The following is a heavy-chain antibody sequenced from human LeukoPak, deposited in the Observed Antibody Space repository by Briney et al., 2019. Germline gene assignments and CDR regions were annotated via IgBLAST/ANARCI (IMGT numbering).Heavy chain of an antibody. J-gene: IGHJ4*02. CDR3: ARVGRAFTARSSFFDY. CDR2: INPNSGGT. V-gene: IGHV1-2*02. D-gene: IGHD6-6*01. Sequence: ASVNVSCKASVYTFSGYYMHWVRQAPGQGLEWMGWINPNSGGTNYAQKFQGRVTMTRDTSISTAYMGLIRLRSADTAVYYCARVGRAFTARSSFFDYWGQGTLVTVSS. CDR1: VYTFSGYY.